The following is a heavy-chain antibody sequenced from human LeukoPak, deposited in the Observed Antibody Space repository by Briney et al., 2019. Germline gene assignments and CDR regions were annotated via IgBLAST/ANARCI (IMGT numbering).Heavy chain of an antibody. Sequence: PSETLSLTCTVSGYSISSGYYWGWIRQPPGKGLEWIGNIFHSGSTYCSPSLKSRVNISVDTSKNQFSLRLSSVTAPDTAMYYCARDRREGADFWGQGTLVTVSS. CDR2: IFHSGST. CDR1: GYSISSGYY. V-gene: IGHV4-38-2*02. D-gene: IGHD6-6*01. CDR3: ARDRREGADF. J-gene: IGHJ4*02.